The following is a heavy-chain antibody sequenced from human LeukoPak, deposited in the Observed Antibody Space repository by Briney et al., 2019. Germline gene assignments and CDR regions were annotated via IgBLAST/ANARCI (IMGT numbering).Heavy chain of an antibody. V-gene: IGHV3-7*01. D-gene: IGHD6-6*01. CDR2: IKQDGSEK. CDR1: GFTFSSYW. J-gene: IGHJ6*03. CDR3: ARSRYSSSAWYYYYYMDV. Sequence: PGGSLRLSCAASGFTFSSYWMSWVRQAPGKGLEWVANIKQDGSEKYYVDSVKGRFTISRDNAKNSLYLQMNSLRAEDTAVYYCARSRYSSSAWYYYYYMDVWGKGTTVTISS.